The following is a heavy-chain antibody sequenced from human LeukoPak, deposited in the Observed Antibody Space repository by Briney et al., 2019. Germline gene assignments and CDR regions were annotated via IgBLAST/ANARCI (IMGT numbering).Heavy chain of an antibody. D-gene: IGHD6-19*01. CDR2: SYPGDSDT. V-gene: IGHV5-51*01. CDR3: ARRGIVVPGSRNAPDI. Sequence: GESLQISCKGSGSIFATYWIAWVRQLPGKGLEWMGISYPGDSDTRYSPSFQGQVTISADKSTTTAYLQWSSPEASDSAIYFCARRGIVVPGSRNAPDIWGHGTMVTISS. J-gene: IGHJ3*02. CDR1: GSIFATYW.